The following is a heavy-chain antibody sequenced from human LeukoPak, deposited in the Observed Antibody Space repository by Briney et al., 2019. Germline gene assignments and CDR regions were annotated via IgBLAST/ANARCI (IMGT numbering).Heavy chain of an antibody. Sequence: GGSLRLSCAASGFTFSSYAMHWVRQAPGKGLEYVSAISSNGGSTYYANSVKGRFTISRDNSKNTLYLQMGSLRAEDMAVYYCARDGGYCSGGSCPAYYFDYWGQGNLVTVSS. V-gene: IGHV3-64*01. CDR2: ISSNGGST. J-gene: IGHJ4*02. CDR1: GFTFSSYA. D-gene: IGHD2-15*01. CDR3: ARDGGYCSGGSCPAYYFDY.